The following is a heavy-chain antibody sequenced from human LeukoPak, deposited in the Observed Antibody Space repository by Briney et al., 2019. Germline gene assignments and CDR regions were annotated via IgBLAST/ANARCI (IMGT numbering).Heavy chain of an antibody. D-gene: IGHD1-14*01. J-gene: IGHJ6*02. CDR2: INPNSGGT. CDR1: GYTFTGYY. V-gene: IGHV1-2*02. Sequence: ASVKVFCKASGYTFTGYYMHWVRQAPGQGLEWMGWINPNSGGTNYTQKFQGRVTMTRDTSIRTAYMELSRLRSDDTAVYYCAKEVTGQLADTNYGMDVWGQGTTVTVSS. CDR3: AKEVTGQLADTNYGMDV.